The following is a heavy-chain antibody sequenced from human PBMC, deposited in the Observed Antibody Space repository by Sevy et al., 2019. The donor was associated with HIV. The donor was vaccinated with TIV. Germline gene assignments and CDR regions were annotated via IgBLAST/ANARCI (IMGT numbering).Heavy chain of an antibody. Sequence: GESLKISCKGSGYTFSNFWIGWVRQMPGKGLEWMGIIYPGDSDIRYSPSFQGQVSILVDKSINTVYLQWSRLKASDTAIYYCARPLYDVTNNSNQWGQGTLVTVSS. CDR1: GYTFSNFW. V-gene: IGHV5-51*01. CDR2: IYPGDSDI. CDR3: ARPLYDVTNNSNQ. J-gene: IGHJ4*02. D-gene: IGHD3-22*01.